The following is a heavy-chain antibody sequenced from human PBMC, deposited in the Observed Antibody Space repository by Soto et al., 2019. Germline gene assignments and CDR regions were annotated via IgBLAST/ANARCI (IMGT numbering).Heavy chain of an antibody. V-gene: IGHV4-4*02. J-gene: IGHJ4*02. CDR1: GGSISSSNW. CDR3: ARGGSEYFDWFSTYGQFDY. CDR2: IYHSGST. D-gene: IGHD3-9*01. Sequence: PSETLSLTCAVSGGSISSSNWWSWVRQPPGKGLEWIGEIYHSGSTNYNPSLKSRVTISVDKSKNQFSLKLSSVTAADTAVYYCARGGSEYFDWFSTYGQFDYWGQGTLVTVSS.